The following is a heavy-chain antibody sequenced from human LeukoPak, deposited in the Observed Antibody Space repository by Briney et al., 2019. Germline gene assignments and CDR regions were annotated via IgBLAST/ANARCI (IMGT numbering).Heavy chain of an antibody. D-gene: IGHD3-10*01. CDR1: GSMFKNYW. CDR3: ATGGSGSS. CDR2: IKEDGTEK. V-gene: IGHV3-7*04. Sequence: GGSLRLSCAASGSMFKNYWMNWVRQAPGKGPEWVATIKEDGTEKYYVDSVKGRFTISRDNAKNSLSLQMSTLRAEDTALYYCATGGSGSSWGQGTLVTVSS. J-gene: IGHJ5*02.